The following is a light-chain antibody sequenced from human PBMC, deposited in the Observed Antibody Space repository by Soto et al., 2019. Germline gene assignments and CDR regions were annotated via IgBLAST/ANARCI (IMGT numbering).Light chain of an antibody. Sequence: QSVLTQPPSVSEAPGQRVTISCSGSISKIGNNAVNWYQQLPGKAPKVLIYYDDLLSPGVPDRFSGSKSGTSAALAIRGLQSEDEADYYCGAWDDSLNGPIFGGGTKLTVL. CDR2: YDD. CDR3: GAWDDSLNGPI. J-gene: IGLJ2*01. CDR1: ISKIGNNA. V-gene: IGLV1-36*01.